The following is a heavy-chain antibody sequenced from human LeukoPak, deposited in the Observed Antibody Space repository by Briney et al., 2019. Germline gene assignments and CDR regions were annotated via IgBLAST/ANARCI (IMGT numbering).Heavy chain of an antibody. Sequence: PGGSLRLSCAASGFTFSGYSMTWVRQAPGKGLEWVANITPGGSDKYYVDSVRGRFTISRDNSKNSLYLQMNSLRAEDTAVYYCASYLYGWSDLGYWGQETLVTVSS. CDR1: GFTFSGYS. CDR3: ASYLYGWSDLGY. J-gene: IGHJ4*02. CDR2: ITPGGSDK. V-gene: IGHV3-7*01. D-gene: IGHD2-8*02.